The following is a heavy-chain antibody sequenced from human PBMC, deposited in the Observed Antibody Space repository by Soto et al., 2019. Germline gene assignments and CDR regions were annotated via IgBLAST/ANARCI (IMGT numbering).Heavy chain of an antibody. CDR2: IIPILGIA. J-gene: IGHJ3*02. D-gene: IGHD3-9*01. Sequence: SVKVSCKASGGTFSSYTISWVRQAPGQGLEWMGRIIPILGIANYAQKFQGRVTITADKSTSTAYMELSSLRSEDTAVYYCARSPGRTYYDILTGPNAFDIWGQGTMVTVS. CDR3: ARSPGRTYYDILTGPNAFDI. CDR1: GGTFSSYT. V-gene: IGHV1-69*02.